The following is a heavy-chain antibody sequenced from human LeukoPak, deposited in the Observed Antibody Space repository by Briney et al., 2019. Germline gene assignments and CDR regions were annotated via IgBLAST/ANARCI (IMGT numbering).Heavy chain of an antibody. CDR1: GGSISSGGYS. D-gene: IGHD5-12*01. CDR3: ARVYSGYDYRFDY. V-gene: IGHV4-30-2*01. Sequence: SETLFLTCAVSGGSISSGGYSWSWIRQPPGKGLEWIGYIYHSGSTYYNPSLKSRVTISVDRSKNQFSLKLSSVSAADTAVYYCARVYSGYDYRFDYWGQGTLVTVSS. J-gene: IGHJ4*02. CDR2: IYHSGST.